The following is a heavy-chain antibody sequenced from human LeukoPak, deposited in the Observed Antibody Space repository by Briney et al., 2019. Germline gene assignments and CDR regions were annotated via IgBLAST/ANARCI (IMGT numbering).Heavy chain of an antibody. CDR2: IIPIFGTA. D-gene: IGHD5-12*01. V-gene: IGHV1-69*06. CDR1: EGTFSSYA. J-gene: IGHJ6*04. CDR3: ARGYIVATITIGYYYGMDV. Sequence: SVKVSCKACEGTFSSYAISWVRQAPGQRLEWMGGIIPIFGTANYAQKFQGRVTITADKSTSTAYMELSSLRSEDTAVYYCARGYIVATITIGYYYGMDVWGKGTTVTVSS.